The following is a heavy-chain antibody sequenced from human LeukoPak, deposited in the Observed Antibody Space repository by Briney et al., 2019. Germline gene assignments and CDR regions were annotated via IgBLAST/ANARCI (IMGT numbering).Heavy chain of an antibody. J-gene: IGHJ4*02. D-gene: IGHD3-22*01. V-gene: IGHV3-30*02. CDR3: AKAPYYYDSSGPDY. Sequence: GGSLRLSCAASGFTFSSYSMNWVRQAPGKGLEWVAFIRYDGSNKYYADSVKGRFTISRDNSKNTLYLQMNSLRAEDTAVYYCAKAPYYYDSSGPDYWGQGTLVTVSP. CDR1: GFTFSSYS. CDR2: IRYDGSNK.